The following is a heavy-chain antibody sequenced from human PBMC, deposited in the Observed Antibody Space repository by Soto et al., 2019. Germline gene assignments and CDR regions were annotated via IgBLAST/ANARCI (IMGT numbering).Heavy chain of an antibody. CDR2: IIPLSGTT. D-gene: IGHD1-26*01. Sequence: QEQLVQSGAEVKKPGSSVKVSCKASGGTFSYGISWVRRAPGQGLELMGGIIPLSGTTKSAQQFQGRVTMTADIYTNTAYMELSSLRSGDTAVYYCARQGFSGSYFAYWGQGTLVTVSS. J-gene: IGHJ4*02. CDR1: GGTFSYG. V-gene: IGHV1-69*06. CDR3: ARQGFSGSYFAY.